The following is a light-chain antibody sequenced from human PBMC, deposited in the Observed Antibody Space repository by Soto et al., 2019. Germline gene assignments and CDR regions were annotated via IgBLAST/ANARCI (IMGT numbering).Light chain of an antibody. J-gene: IGKJ3*01. CDR1: QSVSSN. CDR2: DAS. V-gene: IGKV3-15*01. CDR3: QQYNTWPLT. Sequence: ETVMTQSPATLSVSPGERPTLSCRASQSVSSNLAWYQQKPGQAPRLLIYDASTRATGIPARFSGSGSGTEFTLTVRGLQSEDFAVYYCQQYNTWPLTFGPGTKVDIK.